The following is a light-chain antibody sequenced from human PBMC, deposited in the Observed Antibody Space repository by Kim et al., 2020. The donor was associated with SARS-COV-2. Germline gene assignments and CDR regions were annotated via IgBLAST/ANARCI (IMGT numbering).Light chain of an antibody. V-gene: IGKV3-11*01. CDR1: QSLNSY. CDR3: QQRSNWPPLT. CDR2: DTS. Sequence: SPGERATLSCRASQSLNSYLAWYQQKPGQAPRLLIYDTSNRATGIPARFSGSGSGTDFTLTISSLEPEDFAVYYCQQRSNWPPLTFGGGTKVDIK. J-gene: IGKJ4*01.